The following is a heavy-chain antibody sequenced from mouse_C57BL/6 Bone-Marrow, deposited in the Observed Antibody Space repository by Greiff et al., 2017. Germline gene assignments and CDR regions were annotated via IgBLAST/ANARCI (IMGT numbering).Heavy chain of an antibody. CDR1: GYSITSGYY. D-gene: IGHD3-2*02. V-gene: IGHV3-6*01. J-gene: IGHJ4*01. CDR3: ARRSSGYGAMDY. Sequence: DVQLQESGPGLVKPSQSLSLTCSVTGYSITSGYYWNWIRQFPGNKLEWMGYISYDGSNNYNPSLKNRISITRDTSKNQFFLKLNSVTTEDTATYYCARRSSGYGAMDYWGQGTSVTVSS. CDR2: ISYDGSN.